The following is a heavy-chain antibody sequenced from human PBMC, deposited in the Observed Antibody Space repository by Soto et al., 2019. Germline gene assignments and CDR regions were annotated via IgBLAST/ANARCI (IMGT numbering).Heavy chain of an antibody. CDR2: ISGSGGST. CDR3: AKVMVTNLFDP. Sequence: PGVSRSLSCAASGFHLSSHAMSWVRQAPGKGLEWVSAISGSGGSTYYADSVKGRFTISRDNSKNTLYLQMNSLRAEDTAVYYCAKVMVTNLFDPCGQGTRGTVSS. D-gene: IGHD5-18*01. CDR1: GFHLSSHA. V-gene: IGHV3-23*01. J-gene: IGHJ5*02.